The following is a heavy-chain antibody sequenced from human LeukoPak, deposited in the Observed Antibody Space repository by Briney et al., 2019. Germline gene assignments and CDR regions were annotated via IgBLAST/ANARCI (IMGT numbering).Heavy chain of an antibody. CDR2: IYYSGST. Sequence: SETLSLTCTVSGASISSYYWSWIRQPPGKGLEWIGYIYYSGSTNYNPSLKSRVTISVDTSKNQFSLKLSSVTAADTALYYCAKDPRFGPMDTVMAGGYFQHWGQGTLVTVSS. J-gene: IGHJ1*01. D-gene: IGHD5-18*01. V-gene: IGHV4-59*12. CDR1: GASISSYY. CDR3: AKDPRFGPMDTVMAGGYFQH.